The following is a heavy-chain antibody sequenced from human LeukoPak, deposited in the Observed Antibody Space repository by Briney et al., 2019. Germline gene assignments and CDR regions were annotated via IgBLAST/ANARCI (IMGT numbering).Heavy chain of an antibody. Sequence: GASVKVSCKASGYTFTSYGISWVRQAPGQGLEWMGWISAYNGNTNYAQKLQGRVTMTTDTSTSTAYMELRSLRSDDTAVYYCARDIQRLDSSSYLELRGVGKYWGQGTLVTVSS. J-gene: IGHJ4*02. V-gene: IGHV1-18*01. CDR3: ARDIQRLDSSSYLELRGVGKY. CDR2: ISAYNGNT. D-gene: IGHD6-6*01. CDR1: GYTFTSYG.